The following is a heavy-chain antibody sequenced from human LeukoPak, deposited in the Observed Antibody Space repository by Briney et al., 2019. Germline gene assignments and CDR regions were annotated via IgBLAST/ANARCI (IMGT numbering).Heavy chain of an antibody. CDR2: IYATGTT. J-gene: IGHJ4*02. Sequence: SETLSLTCSVSGGSMDNSYWNWIRQPAGKGLEWIGRIYATGTTDYNPSLRSRVTMSLDTSVNQFSLRLSSVTAADTAVYFRARDKAVDSDISGYYYNRGLDCWGQGTLVTVSS. CDR3: ARDKAVDSDISGYYYNRGLDC. CDR1: GGSMDNSY. V-gene: IGHV4-4*07. D-gene: IGHD3-22*01.